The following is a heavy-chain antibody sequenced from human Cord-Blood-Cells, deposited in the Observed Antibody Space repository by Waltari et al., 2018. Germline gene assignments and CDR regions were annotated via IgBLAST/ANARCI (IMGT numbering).Heavy chain of an antibody. CDR2: INHSGST. D-gene: IGHD4-17*01. CDR1: GGSFSGYY. J-gene: IGHJ5*02. CDR3: ARPHYGDYGWFDP. V-gene: IGHV4-34*01. Sequence: QVQLQQWGAGLLKPSETLSLTCAVYGGSFSGYYWSWIRQPPGKGQEWIGEINHSGSTNYNPALKSRVTISVDASKNQFSLKLSSVTAADTAVYYCARPHYGDYGWFDPWGQGTLVTVSS.